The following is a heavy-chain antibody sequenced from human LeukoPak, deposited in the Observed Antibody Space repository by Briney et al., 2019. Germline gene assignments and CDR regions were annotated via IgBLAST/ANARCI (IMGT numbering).Heavy chain of an antibody. CDR3: AEGVSAAADDAFDI. CDR1: GFTFSSYA. D-gene: IGHD6-13*01. CDR2: IGASGGST. J-gene: IGHJ3*02. V-gene: IGHV3-23*01. Sequence: GGSLRLSCSASGFTFSSYAMGWVRQAPGKGLEWVSAIGASGGSTYYAVSVRGRFTISRDNSKNTLYLQMNSLRAEDTAVYYCAEGVSAAADDAFDIWGQGTMVTVSS.